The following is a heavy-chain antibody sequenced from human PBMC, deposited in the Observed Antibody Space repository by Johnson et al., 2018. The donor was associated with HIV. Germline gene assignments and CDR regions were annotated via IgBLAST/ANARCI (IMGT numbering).Heavy chain of an antibody. J-gene: IGHJ3*02. CDR3: VRVGKCCDDDCHSGVDAFDI. D-gene: IGHD2-21*02. V-gene: IGHV3-11*01. Sequence: QVQLVESGGGLVKPGGSLRLSCAVSGFIFRDYYMSWIRQAPGKGLEWVSYISSSGKSTNYADSVKGRFTISRDNSKNTLYLHMNRLRVEDTDLDYCVRVGKCCDDDCHSGVDAFDIWGQGTIVTVSS. CDR2: ISSSGKST. CDR1: GFIFRDYY.